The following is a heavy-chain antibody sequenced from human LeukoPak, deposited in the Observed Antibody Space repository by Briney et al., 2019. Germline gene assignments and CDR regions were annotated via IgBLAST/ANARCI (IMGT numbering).Heavy chain of an antibody. D-gene: IGHD6-13*01. CDR1: GGTFSSYA. CDR3: AREPPPYSSSWYYFDY. J-gene: IGHJ4*02. CDR2: IIPILGIA. Sequence: SVKVSCKASGGTFSSYAISWVRQAPGQGLEWMGRIIPILGIANYAQKFQGRVTITADKSTSTAYMELSSLRSVDTAVYYCAREPPPYSSSWYYFDYWGQGTLVTVSS. V-gene: IGHV1-69*04.